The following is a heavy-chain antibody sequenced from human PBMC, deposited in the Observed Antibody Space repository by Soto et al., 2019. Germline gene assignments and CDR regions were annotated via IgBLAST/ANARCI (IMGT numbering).Heavy chain of an antibody. J-gene: IGHJ5*02. Sequence: ASVKVSCKASGDSFTTYGITWVRQAPGQGLEWMGWISGYNGDTNYAQKFQGRLTITTDTTTSTAYMELRSLRSDDTAVFYCARDVAGYSSAWGQGTLVTVSS. CDR2: ISGYNGDT. CDR3: ARDVAGYSSA. D-gene: IGHD6-19*01. CDR1: GDSFTTYG. V-gene: IGHV1-18*01.